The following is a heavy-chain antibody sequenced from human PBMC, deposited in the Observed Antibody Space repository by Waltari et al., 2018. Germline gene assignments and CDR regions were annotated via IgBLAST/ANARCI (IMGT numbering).Heavy chain of an antibody. J-gene: IGHJ6*03. CDR1: GGSISSYY. D-gene: IGHD2-2*01. CDR2: IYYSGST. Sequence: QVQLQESGPGLVKPSETLSLTCTVSGGSISSYYWSWIRQPPGKGLEWIGYIYYSGSTNYTPSLKSRVTISVDTSKNQCSLKLSSVTSADTAVYYCARGRGGIVVVPAASPNYYYYYMDVWGKGTTVTISS. CDR3: ARGRGGIVVVPAASPNYYYYYMDV. V-gene: IGHV4-59*01.